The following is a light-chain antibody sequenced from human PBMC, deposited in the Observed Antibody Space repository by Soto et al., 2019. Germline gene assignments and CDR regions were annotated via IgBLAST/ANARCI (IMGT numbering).Light chain of an antibody. CDR2: DVT. Sequence: QSVLTQPASVSGSPGQSITISCTGTSSDVGGYDYVSWYQQHPGRAPKLMIYDVTYRPSGVSSHFSGSKSGNTASLTISGLQAEDEADYYCSSYTSSSTLIVFGTGTKVTIL. V-gene: IGLV2-14*03. CDR3: SSYTSSSTLIV. CDR1: SSDVGGYDY. J-gene: IGLJ1*01.